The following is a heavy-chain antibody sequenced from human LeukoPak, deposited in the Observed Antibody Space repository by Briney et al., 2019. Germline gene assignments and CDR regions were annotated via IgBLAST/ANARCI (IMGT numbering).Heavy chain of an antibody. V-gene: IGHV3-7*01. Sequence: GGSLRLSCAASGFTFSSHWMSWVRQAPGKGLEWVANIKEDGSQKYYVDSVKGRFTISRDNANNSLFLQMNSLRVEDTAVYYCTRGLGAGTDSWGQGTLVTVSS. D-gene: IGHD6-13*01. CDR3: TRGLGAGTDS. CDR2: IKEDGSQK. CDR1: GFTFSSHW. J-gene: IGHJ4*02.